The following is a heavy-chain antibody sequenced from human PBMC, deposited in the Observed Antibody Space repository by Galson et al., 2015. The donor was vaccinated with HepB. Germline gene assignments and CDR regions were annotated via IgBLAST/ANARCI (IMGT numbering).Heavy chain of an antibody. CDR2: INTNTGNP. D-gene: IGHD2-15*01. Sequence: QSGAEVKNPGASVKVSCKASGYTFTSYAMNWVRQAPGQGLEWMGWINTNTGNPTYAQGFTGRFVFSLDTSVSTAYLQISSLKAEDTAVYYCARAPVVAAIVAYYYYGMDVWGQGTTVTVSS. V-gene: IGHV7-4-1*02. CDR3: ARAPVVAAIVAYYYYGMDV. CDR1: GYTFTSYA. J-gene: IGHJ6*02.